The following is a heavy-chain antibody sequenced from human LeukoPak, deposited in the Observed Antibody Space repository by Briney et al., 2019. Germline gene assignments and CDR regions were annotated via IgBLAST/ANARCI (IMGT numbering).Heavy chain of an antibody. V-gene: IGHV1-18*01. CDR3: ARDRSYYGSGSYYNPFDY. CDR2: ISAYNGNT. CDR1: GYTFTSYG. Sequence: GASVKVSCKASGYTFTSYGISWVRQAPGQGLEWMGWISAYNGNTNYAQKLQGRVTMTTDTSTSTAYMELRSLRSDDTAVYYCARDRSYYGSGSYYNPFDYWGQGTLVTVSS. J-gene: IGHJ4*02. D-gene: IGHD3-10*01.